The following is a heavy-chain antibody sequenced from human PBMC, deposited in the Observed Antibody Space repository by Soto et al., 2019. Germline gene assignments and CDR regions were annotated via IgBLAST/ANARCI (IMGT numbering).Heavy chain of an antibody. Sequence: SETLSLTCTVSGGSISSYYWSWIRQPPGKGLEWIGYIYYSGSTNYNPSLKSRVTISVDTSKNQFSLKLSSVTAADTAVYYCARGRLRLNWFAPWGQGTLVTVSS. CDR3: ARGRLRLNWFAP. D-gene: IGHD5-12*01. V-gene: IGHV4-59*01. CDR1: GGSISSYY. J-gene: IGHJ5*02. CDR2: IYYSGST.